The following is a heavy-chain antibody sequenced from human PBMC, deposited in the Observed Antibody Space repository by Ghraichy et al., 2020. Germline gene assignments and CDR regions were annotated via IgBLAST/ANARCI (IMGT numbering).Heavy chain of an antibody. CDR2: INHSGST. V-gene: IGHV4-34*01. D-gene: IGHD3-22*01. CDR1: GGSFSGYY. J-gene: IGHJ5*02. CDR3: ARGRHYYDSSGYYYRTFGHWFDP. Sequence: SETLSLTCAVYGGSFSGYYWSWIRQPPGKGLEWIGEINHSGSTNYNPSLKSRVTISVDTSKNQFSLKLSSVTAADTAVYYCARGRHYYDSSGYYYRTFGHWFDPWGQGTRVTGSS.